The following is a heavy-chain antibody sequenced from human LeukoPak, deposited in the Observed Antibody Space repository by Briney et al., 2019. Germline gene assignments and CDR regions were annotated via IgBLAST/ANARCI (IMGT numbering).Heavy chain of an antibody. Sequence: GGSLRPSCAASGFTFTNYVLNWVRQAPGKGLEWVSSISNNGDTTHYVDSVKGRFAISRDNSKNTLFLQMNSLRAEDTAVYHCVKVSNSDWNMFFDYWGQGTLVTVSS. CDR2: ISNNGDTT. CDR1: GFTFTNYV. CDR3: VKVSNSDWNMFFDY. D-gene: IGHD1/OR15-1a*01. V-gene: IGHV3-23*01. J-gene: IGHJ4*02.